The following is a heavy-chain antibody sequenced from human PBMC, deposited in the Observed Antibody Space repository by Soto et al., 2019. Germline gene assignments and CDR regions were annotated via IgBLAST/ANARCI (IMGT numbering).Heavy chain of an antibody. Sequence: PGGSLRLSCAASGFTVSSNYMSGVRQAPGKGLEWVSVIYSGGSAYYADSVKGRFTISRDNSKNTLYLQMNSLRAEDTAVYYCARGDTAMAFDYWGQGTLVTVSS. V-gene: IGHV3-53*01. CDR2: IYSGGSA. CDR1: GFTVSSNY. CDR3: ARGDTAMAFDY. J-gene: IGHJ4*02. D-gene: IGHD5-18*01.